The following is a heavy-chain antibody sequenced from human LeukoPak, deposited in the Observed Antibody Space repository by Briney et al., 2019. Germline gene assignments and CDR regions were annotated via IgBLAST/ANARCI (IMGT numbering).Heavy chain of an antibody. D-gene: IGHD3-22*01. J-gene: IGHJ4*02. CDR3: AGSGGAYYDSSGYYPSPFDY. V-gene: IGHV4-39*01. Sequence: SETLSLTCTVSGGSISSSSYYWGWIRQPPGKGLEWIGSIYYSGSTYYNPSLKSRVTISVDTSKNQFSLKLSSVTAADTAVYYCAGSGGAYYDSSGYYPSPFDYWGQGTLVTVSS. CDR1: GGSISSSSYY. CDR2: IYYSGST.